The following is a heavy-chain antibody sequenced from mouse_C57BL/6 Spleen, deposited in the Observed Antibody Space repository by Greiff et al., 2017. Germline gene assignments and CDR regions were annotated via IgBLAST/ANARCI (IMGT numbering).Heavy chain of an antibody. V-gene: IGHV1-9*01. CDR3: ASSRGYAWFGY. Sequence: VQLQQSGAELMKPGASVKLSCKATGYTFTGYWIEWVKQRPGHGLEWIGEILPGSGGTNYNQKFKGKATFTADTSSNTAYMQLSSLTTEDSAIHYCASSRGYAWFGYWGQGTLVTGAA. CDR2: ILPGSGGT. J-gene: IGHJ3*01. CDR1: GYTFTGYW. D-gene: IGHD2-2*01.